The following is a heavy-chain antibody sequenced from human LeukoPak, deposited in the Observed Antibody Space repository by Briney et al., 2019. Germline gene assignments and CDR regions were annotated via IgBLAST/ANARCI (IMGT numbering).Heavy chain of an antibody. CDR2: INPNSGGT. J-gene: IGHJ4*02. Sequence: ASAKVSCKASGYTFTGYYMHWVRRAPGQGLEWMGWINPNSGGTNYAQKFQGRVTMTRDTSISTAYMELSGLRSDDTAVYYCARDRRNYCSGGSCYGVDYWGQGTLVTVSS. V-gene: IGHV1-2*02. CDR3: ARDRRNYCSGGSCYGVDY. CDR1: GYTFTGYY. D-gene: IGHD2-15*01.